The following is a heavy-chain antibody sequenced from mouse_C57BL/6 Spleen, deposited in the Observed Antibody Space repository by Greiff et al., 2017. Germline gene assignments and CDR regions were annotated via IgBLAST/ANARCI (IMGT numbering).Heavy chain of an antibody. J-gene: IGHJ4*01. D-gene: IGHD1-1*01. CDR3: AREYYGSSCHYYAMDY. Sequence: VQLKESGPELVKPGASVKLSCTASGYTFTDYNMHWVKQRPGQSLEWIGGINPENGGTKYNPKFKGKATLTADKSSSTAYMKLRSLTSEDTAVYYCAREYYGSSCHYYAMDYWGQGTSVTVSS. CDR2: INPENGGT. V-gene: IGHV1-18*01. CDR1: GYTFTDYN.